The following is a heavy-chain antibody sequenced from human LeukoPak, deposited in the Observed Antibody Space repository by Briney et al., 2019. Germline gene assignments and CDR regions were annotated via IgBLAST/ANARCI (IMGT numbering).Heavy chain of an antibody. CDR2: ISTSGST. D-gene: IGHD3-22*01. J-gene: IGHJ4*02. Sequence: SETLSLTCTVSGDSISSYYWSWIRQPAGKGLEWIGRISTSGSTNYNPSLKSRVTISVDSSKNQFSLKLNSVTAADTAVYYCARSYDNSGYYFDYWGQGTLVTVSS. CDR3: ARSYDNSGYYFDY. CDR1: GDSISSYY. V-gene: IGHV4-4*07.